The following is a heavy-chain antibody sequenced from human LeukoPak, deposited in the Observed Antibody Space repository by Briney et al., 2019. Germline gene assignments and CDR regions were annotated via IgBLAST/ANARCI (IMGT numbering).Heavy chain of an antibody. CDR1: GGSISSYY. J-gene: IGHJ4*02. Sequence: SETLSLTCTVSGGSISSYYWTWIRQPAGTGLEWIGRIYTSGSTNYNSSLKSRVTMSVDTSKNQSSLKLSSVTAADTGVYYCARVRAAGTVDYWGQGPLVTVSS. CDR3: ARVRAAGTVDY. D-gene: IGHD1-7*01. CDR2: IYTSGST. V-gene: IGHV4-4*07.